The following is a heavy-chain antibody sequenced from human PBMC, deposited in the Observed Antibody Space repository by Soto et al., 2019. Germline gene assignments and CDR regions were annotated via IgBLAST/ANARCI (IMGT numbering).Heavy chain of an antibody. D-gene: IGHD6-19*01. Sequence: QVHLVESRGGVVQAGRSLRLSCTASGLTLNSFAIHWVRQAPGKGLEWVSVISEDGGNKYFAESVRGRFLISRDNSKNTVYLQMNSLRLEDTAVYFCARRLTRTVSALGYWGQGTLVSVSS. CDR1: GLTLNSFA. CDR3: ARRLTRTVSALGY. J-gene: IGHJ4*02. V-gene: IGHV3-30-3*01. CDR2: ISEDGGNK.